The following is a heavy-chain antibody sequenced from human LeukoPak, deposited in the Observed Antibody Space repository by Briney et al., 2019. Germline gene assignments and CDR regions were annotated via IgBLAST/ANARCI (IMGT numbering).Heavy chain of an antibody. V-gene: IGHV3-21*01. CDR1: GFTVSSNY. J-gene: IGHJ5*02. CDR2: ISSSSSYI. Sequence: GGSLRLSCAASGFTVSSNYMSWVRQAPGKGLEWVSSISSSSSYIYYADSVKGRFTISRDNAKNSLYLQMNSLRAEDTAVYYCARDSIAAYGSGNFDPWGQGTLVTVSS. CDR3: ARDSIAAYGSGNFDP. D-gene: IGHD3-10*01.